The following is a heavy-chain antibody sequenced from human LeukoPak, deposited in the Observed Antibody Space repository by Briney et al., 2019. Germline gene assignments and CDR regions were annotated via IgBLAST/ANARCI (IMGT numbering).Heavy chain of an antibody. Sequence: SETLSLTCAVYSGSFSGYYWSWIRQPPGKGLEWIGEINHSGSTNYNPSLKSRVTISVDTSKNQFSLKLSSVTAADTAVYYCARALGYCSGGSCYAHPWGQGTLVTVSS. J-gene: IGHJ5*02. CDR2: INHSGST. CDR3: ARALGYCSGGSCYAHP. CDR1: SGSFSGYY. V-gene: IGHV4-34*01. D-gene: IGHD2-15*01.